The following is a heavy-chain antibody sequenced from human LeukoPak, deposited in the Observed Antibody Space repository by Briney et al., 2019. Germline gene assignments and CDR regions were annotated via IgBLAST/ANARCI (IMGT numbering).Heavy chain of an antibody. V-gene: IGHV1-18*01. J-gene: IGHJ4*02. Sequence: ASVKVSCKASGYTFTSYGISWVRQAPGQGLEWMGWISAYNGNTNYAQKLQGRVTMTTDTSTSTAYMELRSLRSDDTAVYYCAREGYDFWSGYQGSYDYWGQGTLVTVSS. CDR3: AREGYDFWSGYQGSYDY. CDR2: ISAYNGNT. D-gene: IGHD3-3*01. CDR1: GYTFTSYG.